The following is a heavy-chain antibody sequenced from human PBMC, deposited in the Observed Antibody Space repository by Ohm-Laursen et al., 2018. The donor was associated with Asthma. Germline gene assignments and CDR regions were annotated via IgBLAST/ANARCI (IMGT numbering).Heavy chain of an antibody. Sequence: SLRLSCSASGFTVGSDYMTWVRQAPGKGLEWVSAIYSGGTTYYADSVRGRFTISRDNSKNTLYLQMHSLRAEDTAVYYCAKVGLTYYNAMDVWGQGTTVTVSS. V-gene: IGHV3-53*01. CDR2: IYSGGTT. CDR3: AKVGLTYYNAMDV. CDR1: GFTVGSDY. J-gene: IGHJ6*02. D-gene: IGHD4/OR15-4a*01.